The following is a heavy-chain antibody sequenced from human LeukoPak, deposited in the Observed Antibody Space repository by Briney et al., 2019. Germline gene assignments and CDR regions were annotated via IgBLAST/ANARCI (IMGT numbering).Heavy chain of an antibody. J-gene: IGHJ3*02. V-gene: IGHV1-69*05. Sequence: SVKVSCKASGYTFTNYGISWVRQTPGQGLERMGGIIPIFGTANYAQKFQGRVTITTDESTSTAYMELSSLRSEDTAVYYCARLSDFWSGYQDASDIWGQGTMVTVSS. CDR1: GYTFTNYG. CDR2: IIPIFGTA. CDR3: ARLSDFWSGYQDASDI. D-gene: IGHD3-3*01.